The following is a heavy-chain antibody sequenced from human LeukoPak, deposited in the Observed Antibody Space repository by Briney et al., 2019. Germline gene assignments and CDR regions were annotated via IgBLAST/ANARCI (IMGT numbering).Heavy chain of an antibody. CDR1: GGSISSDY. Sequence: PSETLSLTCTVSGGSISSDYWSWIRQPPGKGLEWIGYIYYSGSTNYNPSLKSRVTISVDTSKNQFSLKLSSVTAADTAVYYCARVQPGYHFQVFDYWGQGTLVTVSS. J-gene: IGHJ4*02. CDR3: ARVQPGYHFQVFDY. CDR2: IYYSGST. D-gene: IGHD3/OR15-3a*01. V-gene: IGHV4-59*01.